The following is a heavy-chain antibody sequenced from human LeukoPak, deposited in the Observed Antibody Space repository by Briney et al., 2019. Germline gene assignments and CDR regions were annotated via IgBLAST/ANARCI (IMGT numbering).Heavy chain of an antibody. V-gene: IGHV3-7*03. CDR1: GFTFSSYW. J-gene: IGHJ4*02. CDR3: AKKVGLVSAPLYYFDV. Sequence: GGSLRLSCAASGFTFSSYWMSWVRQAPGKGLEWVANIKQDGSEKHYVDSVKGRFTISRDNAKNTLFLQMNSLRAEDTAIYYCAKKVGLVSAPLYYFDVWGQGTLVTVSS. D-gene: IGHD5/OR15-5a*01. CDR2: IKQDGSEK.